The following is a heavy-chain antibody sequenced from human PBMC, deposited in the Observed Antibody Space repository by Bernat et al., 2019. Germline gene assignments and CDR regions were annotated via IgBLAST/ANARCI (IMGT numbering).Heavy chain of an antibody. CDR1: GGSISSSSYY. Sequence: QLQLQESGPGLVKPSETLSLTCTVSGGSISSSSYYWGWIRQPPGKGLEWIGSIYYSGSTYYNPSLKSRVTISVDTSKNQFSLKLSSVTAADTAVYYCARDADWLDPRYGMDVWGQGTTVTVSS. CDR3: ARDADWLDPRYGMDV. CDR2: IYYSGST. V-gene: IGHV4-39*02. J-gene: IGHJ6*02. D-gene: IGHD3/OR15-3a*01.